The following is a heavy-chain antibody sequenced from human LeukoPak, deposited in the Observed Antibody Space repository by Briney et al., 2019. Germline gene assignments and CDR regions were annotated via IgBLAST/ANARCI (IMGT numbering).Heavy chain of an antibody. CDR2: ISSSGSII. CDR1: GFTLSRYE. Sequence: PGGSLRLSCAASGFTLSRYELNWVRQAPGKGLEWVSYISSSGSIIYYADSVKGRFTISRDNAKNSLYLQMNSLRAEDTAVYYCARDLGMTDGDYVSYFDYWGQGTLVTVSS. J-gene: IGHJ4*02. CDR3: ARDLGMTDGDYVSYFDY. D-gene: IGHD4-17*01. V-gene: IGHV3-48*03.